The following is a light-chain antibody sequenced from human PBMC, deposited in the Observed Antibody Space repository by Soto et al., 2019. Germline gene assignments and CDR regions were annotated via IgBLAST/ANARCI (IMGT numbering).Light chain of an antibody. J-gene: IGKJ4*01. CDR3: QKFTSAPFT. CDR2: AAS. Sequence: IQMTQSPSSLSASVGDRVTIYCRASQGISTHLAWYQQKPGKLPKLLIYAASMLQSGVPSRFSGSGSGTYFTLTISSLQPEDVAIYYCQKFTSAPFTFGGGTKVDNK. CDR1: QGISTH. V-gene: IGKV1-27*01.